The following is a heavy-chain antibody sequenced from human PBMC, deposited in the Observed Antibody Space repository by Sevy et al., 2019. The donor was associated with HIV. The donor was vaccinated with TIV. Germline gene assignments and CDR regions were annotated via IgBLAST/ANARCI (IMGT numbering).Heavy chain of an antibody. Sequence: GALRLSCGASGFTFSSYAMSWVRQAPGKGLEWVSVISGRGDTTYYADSVKGRFTLSRDNSKNTLYLQMNSLRVEDTAVYYCAKDRRYGDIGLFDYWGQGTLVTVSS. CDR3: AKDRRYGDIGLFDY. V-gene: IGHV3-23*01. CDR2: ISGRGDTT. CDR1: GFTFSSYA. J-gene: IGHJ4*02. D-gene: IGHD4-17*01.